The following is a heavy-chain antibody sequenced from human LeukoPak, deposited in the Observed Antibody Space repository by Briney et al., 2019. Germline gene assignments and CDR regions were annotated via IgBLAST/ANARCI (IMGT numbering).Heavy chain of an antibody. V-gene: IGHV3-30-3*01. D-gene: IGHD4-17*01. J-gene: IGHJ4*02. CDR2: ISYDGSNK. CDR1: GFTFSSYA. Sequence: GGSLRLSCAASGFTFSSYAMHWVRQAPGKGLEWVAVISYDGSNKYYADSVKGRFTISRDNAKNSLYLQMNSLRAEDTAVYYCARAADYGLFDYWGQGTLVTVSS. CDR3: ARAADYGLFDY.